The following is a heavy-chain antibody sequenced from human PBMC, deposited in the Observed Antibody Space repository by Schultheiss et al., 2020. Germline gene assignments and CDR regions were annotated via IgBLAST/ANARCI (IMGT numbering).Heavy chain of an antibody. D-gene: IGHD6-6*01. J-gene: IGHJ6*02. CDR3: AREPLPEDSSSSRHYYYGMDV. V-gene: IGHV4-30-2*01. Sequence: SETLSLTCAVSGGSISSGGYSWSWIRQPPGKGLEWIGYIYHSGSTYYNPSLKSRVTISVDTSKNQFSLKLSSVTAADTAVYYCAREPLPEDSSSSRHYYYGMDVWGQGTTVTVSS. CDR2: IYHSGST. CDR1: GGSISSGGYS.